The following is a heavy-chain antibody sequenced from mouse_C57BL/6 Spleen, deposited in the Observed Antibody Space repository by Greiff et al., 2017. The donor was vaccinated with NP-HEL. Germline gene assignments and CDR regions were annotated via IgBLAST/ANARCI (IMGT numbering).Heavy chain of an antibody. J-gene: IGHJ2*01. Sequence: VQLQQPGAELVMPGASVKLSCKASGYTFTSYWMHWVKQRPGQGLEWIGEIDPSDSYTNYNQKFKGKSTLTVDRSSSTAYMQLRSLTSEDSAVYYCARGGYDGYLYYFDYWGQGTTLTVAS. CDR2: IDPSDSYT. CDR3: ARGGYDGYLYYFDY. V-gene: IGHV1-69*01. CDR1: GYTFTSYW. D-gene: IGHD2-3*01.